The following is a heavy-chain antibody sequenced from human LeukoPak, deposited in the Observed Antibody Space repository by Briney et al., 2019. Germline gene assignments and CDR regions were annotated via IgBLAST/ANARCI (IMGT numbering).Heavy chain of an antibody. CDR3: ARSGAAMAYYYYYGMDV. Sequence: TSETLSLTCTVSGGSISSYYWSWIRQPPGKGLEWIGYIYYSGSTNYNPSLKSRVTISVDTSKNQFSLKLSSVTAADTAVYYCARSGAAMAYYYYYGMDVWGQGTTVTASS. CDR2: IYYSGST. J-gene: IGHJ6*02. D-gene: IGHD5-18*01. V-gene: IGHV4-59*01. CDR1: GGSISSYY.